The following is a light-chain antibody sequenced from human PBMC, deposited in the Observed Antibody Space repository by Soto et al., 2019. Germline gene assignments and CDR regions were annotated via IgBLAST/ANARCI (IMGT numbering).Light chain of an antibody. CDR2: GAS. V-gene: IGKV3-15*01. Sequence: EILLTQSPATLSVSQGERVTLSCSASQSVRDNLAWYQQKPGQAPRLLIYGASTRAPGIPARFSGSGFGTEFSLTISSLQSQDFAVYYCQQHTDWPPSTFGQGTKLDIK. CDR1: QSVRDN. CDR3: QQHTDWPPST. J-gene: IGKJ2*01.